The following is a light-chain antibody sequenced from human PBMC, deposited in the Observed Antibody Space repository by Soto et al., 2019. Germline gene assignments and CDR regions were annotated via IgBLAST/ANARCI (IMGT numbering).Light chain of an antibody. CDR1: QSVSSSF. CDR3: QQYNDWPPWT. Sequence: EIVLTQSPGTLSLSPGERATLSCSANQSVSSSFLAWYQQKPGQAPRLLIYGASSRATGIPDRFSGSGSGTDFSLTITSLQSEDFAVYYCQQYNDWPPWTFGQGTKVDIK. CDR2: GAS. J-gene: IGKJ1*01. V-gene: IGKV3-20*01.